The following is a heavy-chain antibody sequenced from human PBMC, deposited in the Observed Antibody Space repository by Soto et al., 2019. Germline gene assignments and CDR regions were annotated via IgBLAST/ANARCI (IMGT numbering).Heavy chain of an antibody. CDR1: GFTFSRFS. Sequence: GGSLRLSCAASGFTFSRFSMHWVRQAPGKGLAWVAVISYDGSNTHYAESVKGRFNISRDDSKNTVYLQMNNLRGEDSAVYYCARDHGMFLSYYYYGMDVWGQGTTVTVPS. J-gene: IGHJ6*02. CDR3: ARDHGMFLSYYYYGMDV. D-gene: IGHD3-10*02. CDR2: ISYDGSNT. V-gene: IGHV3-30-3*01.